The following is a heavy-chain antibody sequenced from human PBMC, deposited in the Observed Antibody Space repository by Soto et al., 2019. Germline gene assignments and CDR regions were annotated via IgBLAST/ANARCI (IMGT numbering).Heavy chain of an antibody. CDR1: GFRFWTYS. Sequence: EVKLLESGGGLVQPGESLRLSCAASGFRFWTYSMSWVRQAPGKGLEWVSGISGDGSTTSYADSLKGRFTVSRDNSKDTLFLQMNTLRVEDTAVYYCAKTRLYDNNDYHRDGFDGWGPGTAVTVS. J-gene: IGHJ3*01. CDR2: ISGDGSTT. D-gene: IGHD5-12*01. CDR3: AKTRLYDNNDYHRDGFDG. V-gene: IGHV3-23*01.